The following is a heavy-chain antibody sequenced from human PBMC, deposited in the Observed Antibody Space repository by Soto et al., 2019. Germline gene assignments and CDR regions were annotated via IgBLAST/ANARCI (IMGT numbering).Heavy chain of an antibody. CDR2: VSGTGGST. D-gene: IGHD1-26*01. Sequence: EVQLLESGGGLVQPGGSRRLSCAASGFTFNNYAMSWVRQAPGKGLDFGSSVSGTGGSTYYADSVKGRFTISRDNYKYTMFMRMNRLRAEDTAVYYCANRSGRFAFDMWGQGTTVTVSS. CDR1: GFTFNNYA. CDR3: ANRSGRFAFDM. J-gene: IGHJ3*02. V-gene: IGHV3-23*01.